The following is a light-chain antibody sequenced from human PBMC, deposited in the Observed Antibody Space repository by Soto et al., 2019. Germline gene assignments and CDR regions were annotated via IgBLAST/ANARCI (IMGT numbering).Light chain of an antibody. Sequence: DIQMTQSPSTLSASIGDRVTITCRASQSISTWLAWYQQKPGKVPKLLIYMASSLESGVPSRFSGTGSGTEFTLTISSLQPDDFATYYCQTYNSYSRTFGQGTKVEIK. V-gene: IGKV1-5*03. CDR2: MAS. J-gene: IGKJ1*01. CDR1: QSISTW. CDR3: QTYNSYSRT.